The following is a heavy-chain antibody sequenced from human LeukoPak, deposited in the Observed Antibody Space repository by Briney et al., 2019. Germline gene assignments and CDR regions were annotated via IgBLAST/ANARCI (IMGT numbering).Heavy chain of an antibody. V-gene: IGHV3-23*01. CDR1: GVTLSSYA. D-gene: IGHD5-24*01. CDR3: AREMVEMATIFGYFQH. CDR2: ISGSDGDI. Sequence: GGSLRLSCAASGVTLSSYAMSWVRQAPGKGLEWVSAISGSDGDIYYADSVKGRFTISRDNSKNTLYPQMNSLRAEDTAVYYCAREMVEMATIFGYFQHWGQGTLVTVSS. J-gene: IGHJ1*01.